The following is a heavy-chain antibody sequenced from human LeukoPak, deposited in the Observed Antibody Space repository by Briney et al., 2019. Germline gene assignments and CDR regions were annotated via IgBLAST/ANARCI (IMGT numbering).Heavy chain of an antibody. D-gene: IGHD3-10*01. V-gene: IGHV3-53*01. J-gene: IGHJ2*01. CDR3: ARDRWDYGSGFWYFDL. CDR2: IYSGGST. CDR1: GFTVSSNY. Sequence: GGSLRLSRAASGFTVSSNYMSWVRQAPGKGLEWVSVIYSGGSTYYADSVKGRFTISRDNSKNTLYLQMNSLTAEDTAVYYCARDRWDYGSGFWYFDLWGRGTLVTVSS.